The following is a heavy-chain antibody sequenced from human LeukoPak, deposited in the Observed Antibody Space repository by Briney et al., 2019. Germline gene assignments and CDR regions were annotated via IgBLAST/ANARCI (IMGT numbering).Heavy chain of an antibody. CDR3: ARGLYTSGWYMGY. CDR1: GYTFRNYG. D-gene: IGHD6-13*01. CDR2: INVRNGNT. Sequence: ASVKVSCKASGYTFRNYGINWVRQAPGQGLEWMGWINVRNGNTKYGQKIQDRVTMTTDTSTTTVYMESRNLSSDDTAVYFCARGLYTSGWYMGYWGQGTLVTVSS. J-gene: IGHJ4*02. V-gene: IGHV1-18*01.